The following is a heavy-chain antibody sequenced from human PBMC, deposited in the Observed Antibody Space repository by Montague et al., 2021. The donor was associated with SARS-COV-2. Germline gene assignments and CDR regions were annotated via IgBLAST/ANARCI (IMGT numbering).Heavy chain of an antibody. V-gene: IGHV4-31*03. J-gene: IGHJ4*02. CDR2: IYYSGST. CDR3: ARVQRIRMFRVCTYFDS. Sequence: TLSLTCTVSGGSISSAGYYWSWIRQHPGKGLEWIGYIYYSGSTYYNPSLKSRVTISVDTSKNQFSLKLSSVTAADTAVYYCARVQRIRMFRVCTYFDSWGQGTLVTVSS. D-gene: IGHD3-3*01. CDR1: GGSISSAGYY.